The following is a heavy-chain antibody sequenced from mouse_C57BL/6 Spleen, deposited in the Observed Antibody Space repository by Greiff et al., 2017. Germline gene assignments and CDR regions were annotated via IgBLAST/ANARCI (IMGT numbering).Heavy chain of an antibody. CDR3: ARGGSGHFDY. CDR1: GYTFTSYT. CDR2: INPSSGYT. J-gene: IGHJ2*01. Sequence: QVQLKQSGAELARPGASVKMSCKASGYTFTSYTMHWVKQRPGPGLEWIGYINPSSGYTKYNQKFKDKATLTADKSSRTAYMQLSSLTSEDSAVYYCARGGSGHFDYWGQGTTLTVSS. V-gene: IGHV1-4*01.